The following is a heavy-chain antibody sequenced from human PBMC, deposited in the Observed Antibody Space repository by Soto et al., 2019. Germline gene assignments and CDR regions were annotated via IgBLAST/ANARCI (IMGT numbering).Heavy chain of an antibody. CDR3: ARWGTTAGLDV. Sequence: QVQLVESGGGVGQPGASLRLSCVGSGFTFRSYVIHWVRQAPGKGLEWVALTSYDGSNKYYDDSVKGRFTISRDNSRNTVDLHMDRLRLEDTALYYCARWGTTAGLDVWGQGTLVSVSS. CDR1: GFTFRSYV. CDR2: TSYDGSNK. V-gene: IGHV3-30*19. D-gene: IGHD3-16*01. J-gene: IGHJ4*02.